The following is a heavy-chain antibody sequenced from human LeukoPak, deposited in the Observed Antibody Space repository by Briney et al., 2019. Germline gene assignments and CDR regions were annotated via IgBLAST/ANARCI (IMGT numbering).Heavy chain of an antibody. V-gene: IGHV3-13*01. CDR3: AREGRMGTADAFDV. CDR1: GFTFNNYE. J-gene: IGHJ3*01. CDR2: VGIAADT. Sequence: GGSLRLSCAASGFTFNNYEMHWVRQTAGQGLDWVSAVGIAADTFYAGSVKGRFSISRDNAESSLFLQMNSLRAGDTAVYYCAREGRMGTADAFDVWGQGTMVTVSS. D-gene: IGHD1-14*01.